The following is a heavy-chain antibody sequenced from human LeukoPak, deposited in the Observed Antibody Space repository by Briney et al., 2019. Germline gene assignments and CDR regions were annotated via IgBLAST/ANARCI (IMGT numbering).Heavy chain of an antibody. CDR1: GFTFSSFG. J-gene: IGHJ4*02. Sequence: GGSLRLSCAASGFTFSSFGMHWVRQAPGKGLEWVAVISYDGSNPYYADSVKGRFTISRDNSKNTLYLQMNSLRAEDTAVYYCARGPPNWGYDYWGPGTLVTVSS. CDR2: ISYDGSNP. V-gene: IGHV3-30*03. CDR3: ARGPPNWGYDY. D-gene: IGHD7-27*01.